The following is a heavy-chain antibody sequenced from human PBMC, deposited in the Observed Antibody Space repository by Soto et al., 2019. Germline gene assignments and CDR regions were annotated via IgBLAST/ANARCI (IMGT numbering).Heavy chain of an antibody. Sequence: SVKVSCKASGFTFTSSAVQWVRQARGQRLEWIGWIVVGSGNTNYAQKFQERVTITMDMSTSTAYMELSSLRSEDTAVYYCAAGGAIVGATYYYYYGMDVGGQGTTVTVSS. J-gene: IGHJ6*02. V-gene: IGHV1-58*01. CDR2: IVVGSGNT. CDR3: AAGGAIVGATYYYYYGMDV. CDR1: GFTFTSSA. D-gene: IGHD1-26*01.